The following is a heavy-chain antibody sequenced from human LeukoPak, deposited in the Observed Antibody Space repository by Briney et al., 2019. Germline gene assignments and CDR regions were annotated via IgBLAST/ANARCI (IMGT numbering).Heavy chain of an antibody. V-gene: IGHV4-59*01. CDR2: IYYSGST. CDR3: ARAPYYYYGMDV. J-gene: IGHJ6*02. CDR1: GGSISSYY. Sequence: PSETLSFTCTVSGGSISSYYWSWIRQPPGKGLEWIGYIYYSGSTNYNPSLKSRVTISVDTSKNQFSLKLSSVTAADTAVYYCARAPYYYYGMDVWGQGTTVTVSS.